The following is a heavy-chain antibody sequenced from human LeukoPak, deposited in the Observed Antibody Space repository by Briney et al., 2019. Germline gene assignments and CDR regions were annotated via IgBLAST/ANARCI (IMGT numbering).Heavy chain of an antibody. D-gene: IGHD3-22*01. Sequence: PGGSLRLSCAASGFTVSSNYMSWVRQAPGKGLEWVSIIYSDGSTYYADSVKGRFTISRDNAKNSLYLQMNSLRAEDTALYYCARVRFYDSSGYYDYWGQGTLVTVSS. CDR3: ARVRFYDSSGYYDY. CDR2: IYSDGST. CDR1: GFTVSSNY. V-gene: IGHV3-53*01. J-gene: IGHJ4*02.